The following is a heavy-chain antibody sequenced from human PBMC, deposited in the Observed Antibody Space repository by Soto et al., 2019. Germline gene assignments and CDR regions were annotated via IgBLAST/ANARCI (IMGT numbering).Heavy chain of an antibody. J-gene: IGHJ4*02. D-gene: IGHD3-22*01. CDR1: GGSISSYY. CDR2: IYYSGST. CDR3: AGGRYYYDVADY. Sequence: QVQLQESGPGLVKPSETLSLTCTVSGGSISSYYWSWIRQPPGKGLEWIGYIYYSGSTHYNPSLKSRVPLSVATSKDQFYLKLSFVTGADTAVYYCAGGRYYYDVADYWGQGTLVTVSS. V-gene: IGHV4-59*01.